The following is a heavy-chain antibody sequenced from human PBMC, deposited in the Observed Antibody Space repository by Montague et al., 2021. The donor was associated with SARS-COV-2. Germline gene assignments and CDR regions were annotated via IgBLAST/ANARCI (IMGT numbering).Heavy chain of an antibody. Sequence: ETLSLTCRVSGDSISTSTWGTWVRPTPGKGLEWIGEIFHSGTINYNPSLKSRVSISVDKSNNQFSLRLSSLIAADTAVYYCATLSRRTAAGTRDYFGLDVWGQGTTVVVSS. CDR3: ATLSRRTAAGTRDYFGLDV. CDR1: GDSISTSTW. D-gene: IGHD6-13*01. J-gene: IGHJ6*02. CDR2: IFHSGTI. V-gene: IGHV4-4*02.